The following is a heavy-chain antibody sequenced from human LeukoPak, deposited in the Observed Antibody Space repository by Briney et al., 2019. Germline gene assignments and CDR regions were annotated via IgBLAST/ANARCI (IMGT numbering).Heavy chain of an antibody. D-gene: IGHD3-22*01. CDR3: AKDPRGGYYCDSSAYDN. V-gene: IGHV3-23*01. CDR2: ISGSGGST. Sequence: PGGSLRLSCAASGFTFSSYAMSWVRQAPGKGLERASAISGSGGSTFYADSVKGRCPIPRDNSKNTLYMQMISLRAENTAVYYSAKDPRGGYYCDSSAYDNWGQGTLVTVSS. J-gene: IGHJ4*01. CDR1: GFTFSSYA.